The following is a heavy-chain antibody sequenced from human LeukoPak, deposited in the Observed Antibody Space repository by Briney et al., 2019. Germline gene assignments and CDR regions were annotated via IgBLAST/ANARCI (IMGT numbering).Heavy chain of an antibody. CDR3: ARGRSTGYPYYFEY. J-gene: IGHJ4*02. CDR1: VYTFTSYD. Sequence: ASVTVSFKSSVYTFTSYDINWVRQATGQGREWMGWMNPNSGSTGYAQKFQGRVTITRNTSISTAYMELSGLRSEDTAVYYCARGRSTGYPYYFEYWGQGTLVTVSS. V-gene: IGHV1-8*03. D-gene: IGHD5-12*01. CDR2: MNPNSGST.